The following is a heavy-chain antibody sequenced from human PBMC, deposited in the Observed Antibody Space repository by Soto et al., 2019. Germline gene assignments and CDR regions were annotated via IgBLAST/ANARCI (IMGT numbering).Heavy chain of an antibody. D-gene: IGHD5-12*01. CDR1: GFTFSSYG. V-gene: IGHV3-30*18. CDR2: ISYDGSNK. Sequence: QVQLVESGGGVVQPGRSLRLSCAASGFTFSSYGMHWVRQAPGKGLEWVAVISYDGSNKYYADSVKGRFTISRDNSKNTLYLQMNSLRAEDTAVYYCAKDGRWLQQRYYFDYWGQGTLVTVSS. J-gene: IGHJ4*02. CDR3: AKDGRWLQQRYYFDY.